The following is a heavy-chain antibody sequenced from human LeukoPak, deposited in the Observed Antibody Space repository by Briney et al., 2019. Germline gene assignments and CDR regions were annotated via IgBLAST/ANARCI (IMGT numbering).Heavy chain of an antibody. Sequence: ASVKVSCKASGYTFTGYYMHWVRQAPGQGLEWMGWINANTGGTNYAQKFQGRVTMTRDTSISTAYMDLSRLGSDDTAVYYCARAIIYNDNGYYRHFENWGQGTPVTVSS. D-gene: IGHD3-22*01. CDR3: ARAIIYNDNGYYRHFEN. CDR1: GYTFTGYY. V-gene: IGHV1-2*02. J-gene: IGHJ4*02. CDR2: INANTGGT.